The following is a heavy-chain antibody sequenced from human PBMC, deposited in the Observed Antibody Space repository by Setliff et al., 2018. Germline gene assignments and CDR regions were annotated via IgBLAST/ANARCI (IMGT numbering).Heavy chain of an antibody. J-gene: IGHJ6*03. D-gene: IGHD6-19*01. Sequence: SVKVSCKAFGATFSNSAINWVRQAPGQGLEWMGGIIPIRGAADYAQKFQGKVIITADGSTSTAYMELTSLRSDDAAVYYCARGPSGWSSATSRYYFYMDVWGKGTTVTVSS. CDR3: ARGPSGWSSATSRYYFYMDV. CDR1: GATFSNSA. CDR2: IIPIRGAA. V-gene: IGHV1-69*13.